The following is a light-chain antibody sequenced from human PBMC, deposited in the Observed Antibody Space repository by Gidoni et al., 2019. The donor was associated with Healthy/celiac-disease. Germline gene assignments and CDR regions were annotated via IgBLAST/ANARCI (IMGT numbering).Light chain of an antibody. V-gene: IGKV3-11*01. J-gene: IGKJ4*01. CDR1: PSVSSY. CDR3: QQRSNWPPLT. Sequence: EIVLPQSPATLSLSPGERATLSCRASPSVSSYLAWYQQKPGQAPRLLIYDASNRATGIPARFSGSGSGTDFTLTISSLEPEDFAVYYCQQRSNWPPLTFXGXTKVEIK. CDR2: DAS.